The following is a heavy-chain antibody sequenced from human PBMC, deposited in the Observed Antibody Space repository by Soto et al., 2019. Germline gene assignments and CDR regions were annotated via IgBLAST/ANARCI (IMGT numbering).Heavy chain of an antibody. D-gene: IGHD2-21*02. J-gene: IGHJ4*02. CDR3: AGQLAYCCGDCFSEASEY. CDR2: VNPRSGYT. Sequence: QAHLVQSGAEVKKPGDSVKVSCKTSGYTFINYYIHWVRQAPGQWLEWMRWVNPRSGYTNYSQKFQCRVNMTRDKSVSTAYMELSSRIPDFMVVFYCAGQLAYCCGDCFSEASEYWVLGTLVT. V-gene: IGHV1-2*02. CDR1: GYTFINYY.